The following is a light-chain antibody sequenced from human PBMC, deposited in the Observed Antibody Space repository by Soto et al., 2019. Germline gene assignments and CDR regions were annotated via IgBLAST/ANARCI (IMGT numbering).Light chain of an antibody. CDR2: AAS. Sequence: EIVLTQSPATLSLSPGDRATLSCRASQSVSSYLDWYQQKPGKAPRLLIYAASSMHTGIPARFSGSGSGTDFTLTISSLEPEDFATYYCQQRSNWPKTFGQGTKVDI. J-gene: IGKJ1*01. V-gene: IGKV3-11*01. CDR1: QSVSSY. CDR3: QQRSNWPKT.